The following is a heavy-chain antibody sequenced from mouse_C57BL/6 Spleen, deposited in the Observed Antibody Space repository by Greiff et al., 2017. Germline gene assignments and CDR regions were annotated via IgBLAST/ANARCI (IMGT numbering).Heavy chain of an antibody. J-gene: IGHJ4*01. CDR1: GFNIKNTY. CDR2: IDPANGNT. CDR3: ASNYRTAMEY. V-gene: IGHV14-3*01. D-gene: IGHD2-14*01. Sequence: EVKLQESVAELVRPGASVKLSCTASGFNIKNTYMHWVKQRPEQGLEWIGRIDPANGNTKYAPKFQGKATITADTSSNTAYLQLSSLKAEDTAMYYCASNYRTAMEYWGKGTSVTVSS.